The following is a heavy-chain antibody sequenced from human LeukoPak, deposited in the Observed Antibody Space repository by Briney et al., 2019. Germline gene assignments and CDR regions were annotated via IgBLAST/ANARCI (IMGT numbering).Heavy chain of an antibody. CDR3: ARKDTAMDVVDY. CDR2: VYPADSDT. V-gene: IGHV5-51*01. J-gene: IGHJ4*02. Sequence: GESLKISCRGSGYKFTNYWIAWVRQMPGKGLEWMGIVYPADSDTRYSPSFQGQVTMSADKSISTAYLQWNSLKASDTAMYYCARKDTAMDVVDYWGQGTLVTVSS. CDR1: GYKFTNYW. D-gene: IGHD5-18*01.